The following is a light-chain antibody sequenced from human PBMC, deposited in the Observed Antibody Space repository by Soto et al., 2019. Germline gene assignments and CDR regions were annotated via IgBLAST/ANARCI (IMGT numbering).Light chain of an antibody. CDR2: RNN. CDR1: SSNIGSNY. CDR3: AAWYDSLSGVV. Sequence: QSVLTQPPSASGTPGQRVTISCSGSSSNIGSNYVYWYQQLPGTAPKLLIYRNNQRPSGVPDRFSGSKSGTSASPAISGLRYEDEADYYCAAWYDSLSGVVFGGGTKLTVL. J-gene: IGLJ2*01. V-gene: IGLV1-47*01.